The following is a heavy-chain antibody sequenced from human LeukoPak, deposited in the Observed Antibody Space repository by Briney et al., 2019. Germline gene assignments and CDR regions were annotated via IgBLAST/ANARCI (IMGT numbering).Heavy chain of an antibody. D-gene: IGHD1-14*01. CDR2: IHFSGTI. J-gene: IGHJ4*02. Sequence: SETLSLTCTVSGDSISSTAYYWGWSRKPAGKVLEWLGMIHFSGTIYNNPSLMSRVTISVDTSKNQFSLKLTSVTAADTAVYYCTRGFDHAKSGYWGQGTLVTVSS. CDR1: GDSISSTAYY. CDR3: TRGFDHAKSGY. V-gene: IGHV4-39*01.